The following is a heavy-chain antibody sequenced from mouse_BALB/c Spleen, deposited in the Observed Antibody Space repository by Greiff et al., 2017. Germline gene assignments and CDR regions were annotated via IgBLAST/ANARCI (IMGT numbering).Heavy chain of an antibody. CDR1: SYTFTDYA. CDR2: ISTYYGNT. CDR3: ARGIYYYGSSYFDV. Sequence: QVQLQQSGPELVRPGVSVKISCKGSSYTFTDYAMHWVKQSHAKSLEWIGVISTYYGNTNYNQKFKGKATMTVDKSSSTAYMELARLTSEDSAVYYCARGIYYYGSSYFDVWGAGTTVTVSS. J-gene: IGHJ1*01. D-gene: IGHD1-1*01. V-gene: IGHV1-67*01.